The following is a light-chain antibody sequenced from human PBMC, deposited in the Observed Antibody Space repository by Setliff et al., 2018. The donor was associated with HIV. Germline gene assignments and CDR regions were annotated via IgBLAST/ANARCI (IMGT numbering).Light chain of an antibody. Sequence: QSALTQPRSVSGSPGQSVTISCTGASSDVGGYNSVSWYQQHPGKAPKLLIYGVSKRPSGVPDRFSGSKSGNTASLTISGLQAEDEADYYCCSYAGSFVVFGGGTKVTV. CDR1: SSDVGGYNS. V-gene: IGLV2-11*01. CDR3: CSYAGSFVV. J-gene: IGLJ2*01. CDR2: GVS.